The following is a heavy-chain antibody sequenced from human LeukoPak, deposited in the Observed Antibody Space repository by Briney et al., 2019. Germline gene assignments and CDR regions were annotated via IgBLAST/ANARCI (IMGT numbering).Heavy chain of an antibody. V-gene: IGHV3-9*01. D-gene: IGHD1-1*01. CDR2: VSWNSGSV. CDR3: AKDVGRLERNPDY. CDR1: GFTFDYYW. Sequence: GGSLRLSCAASGFTFDYYWMHWVRQAPGKGLEWVSGVSWNSGSVGYADSVKGRFTISRDNAKNSLYLQMNSLRAEDTALYHCAKDVGRLERNPDYWGQGTLVTVSS. J-gene: IGHJ4*02.